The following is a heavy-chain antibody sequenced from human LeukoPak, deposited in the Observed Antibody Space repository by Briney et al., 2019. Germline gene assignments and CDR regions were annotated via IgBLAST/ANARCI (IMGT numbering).Heavy chain of an antibody. CDR3: ARDRHKLVDIVAGILDY. CDR2: IYHSGGT. CDR1: GYSIRSGYY. D-gene: IGHD5-12*01. J-gene: IGHJ4*02. Sequence: SETLSLTCTVSGYSIRSGYYWGWIRQPPGKGLEWIGSIYHSGGTYYNPSLKSRVTISVDTSKNQFSLKLSSVTAADTAVYYCARDRHKLVDIVAGILDYWGQGTLVTVSS. V-gene: IGHV4-38-2*02.